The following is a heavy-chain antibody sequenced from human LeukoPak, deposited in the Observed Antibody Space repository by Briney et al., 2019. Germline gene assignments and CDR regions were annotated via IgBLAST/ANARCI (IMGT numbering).Heavy chain of an antibody. D-gene: IGHD4-4*01. CDR1: GFSFRTYA. Sequence: QPGGSLRLSCAVSGFSFRTYAMTWVRQAPGKGLEWVSVITGGAETYHADSVKGRFTISRDDSKNTLYLQMSSLRVEDTAIYYCAKGGVSDYSNYFYWGQGTLVTVSS. J-gene: IGHJ4*02. CDR3: AKGGVSDYSNYFY. CDR2: ITGGAET. V-gene: IGHV3-23*01.